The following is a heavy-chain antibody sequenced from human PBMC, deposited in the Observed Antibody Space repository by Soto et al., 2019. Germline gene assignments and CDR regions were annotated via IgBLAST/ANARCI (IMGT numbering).Heavy chain of an antibody. Sequence: PSETLSLTCTVSGGSTTSDYWSWIRQPPGKGLEWLGYVFYSLGAKYNPSLRSRVTISLDTSKNHISLSLRSVTAADTAIYFCVRVLSGSGDYWGQGALVTVS. J-gene: IGHJ4*02. CDR2: VFYSLGA. V-gene: IGHV4-59*01. CDR1: GGSTTSDY. CDR3: VRVLSGSGDY. D-gene: IGHD3-10*01.